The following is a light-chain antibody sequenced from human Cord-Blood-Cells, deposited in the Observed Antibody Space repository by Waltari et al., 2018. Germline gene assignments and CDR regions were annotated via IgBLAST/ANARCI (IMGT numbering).Light chain of an antibody. V-gene: IGKV3-11*01. J-gene: IGKJ4*01. Sequence: EIVLTQSPATLSLSPGERATLSCRASQSVSSYLAWYQQKPGQAPRLLIYDASNRATGIPARFSGSGSGADFTFNLRSLEAEDFAVYYCQQRSNWPLTFGGGTKVEIK. CDR2: DAS. CDR3: QQRSNWPLT. CDR1: QSVSSY.